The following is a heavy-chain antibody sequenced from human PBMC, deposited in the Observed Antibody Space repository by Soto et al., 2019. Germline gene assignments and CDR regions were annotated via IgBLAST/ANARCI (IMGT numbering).Heavy chain of an antibody. CDR1: GFTFSSHG. Sequence: QEQLVESGGGVVQPGRSLGLSCAASGFTFSSHGMHCVRQAPGKELEWVAVIWYDGSNKYYADSVKGRFTVSRDNSKNTLYLQMNRLRVEDTAVYYCARQGMPRGGVASDQVNLDCWGQGTLVTVSS. D-gene: IGHD3-10*01. J-gene: IGHJ4*02. CDR2: IWYDGSNK. V-gene: IGHV3-33*01. CDR3: ARQGMPRGGVASDQVNLDC.